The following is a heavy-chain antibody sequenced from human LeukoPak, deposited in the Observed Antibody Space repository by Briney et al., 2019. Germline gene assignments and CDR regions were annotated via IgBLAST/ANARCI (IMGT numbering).Heavy chain of an antibody. CDR3: ARKYGDV. D-gene: IGHD2-21*02. V-gene: IGHV3-66*02. J-gene: IGHJ4*02. Sequence: GGSLRLSCTISETTVGYNYMSWVRQAPGKGLECVAVLWIDGTTHYADSVKGRFSISGDNPENTVHLQMNSLRPDDTAVYYCARKYGDVWGQGTLITVSS. CDR2: LWIDGTT. CDR1: ETTVGYNY.